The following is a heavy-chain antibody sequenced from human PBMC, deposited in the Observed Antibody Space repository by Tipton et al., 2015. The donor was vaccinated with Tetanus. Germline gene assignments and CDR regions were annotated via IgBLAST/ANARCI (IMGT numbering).Heavy chain of an antibody. V-gene: IGHV4-61*05. D-gene: IGHD3-9*01. CDR3: ARATEHDIMTGYDN. CDR2: IFYAGST. CDR1: GGSISSTSYY. J-gene: IGHJ4*02. Sequence: TLSLTCTVSGGSISSTSYYWAWIRQPPGKGLEWIGYIFYAGSTNSNPSLKSRVTISVDKAKNQFSLKLTSVTAADTAVYYCARATEHDIMTGYDNWGPGTQVTVSS.